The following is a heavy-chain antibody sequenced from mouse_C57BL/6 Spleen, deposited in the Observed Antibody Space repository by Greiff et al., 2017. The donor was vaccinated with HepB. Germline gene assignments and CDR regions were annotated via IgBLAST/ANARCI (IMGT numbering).Heavy chain of an antibody. J-gene: IGHJ4*01. D-gene: IGHD1-1*01. CDR3: ARSYGSSPYYAMDY. Sequence: EVHLQQSGPELVKPGASVKISCKASGYTFTDYYMNWVKQSHGKSLEWIGDINPNNGGTSYNQKFKGKATLTVDKSSSTAYMELRSLTSEDSAVYYCARSYGSSPYYAMDYWGQGTSVTVSS. CDR2: INPNNGGT. CDR1: GYTFTDYY. V-gene: IGHV1-26*01.